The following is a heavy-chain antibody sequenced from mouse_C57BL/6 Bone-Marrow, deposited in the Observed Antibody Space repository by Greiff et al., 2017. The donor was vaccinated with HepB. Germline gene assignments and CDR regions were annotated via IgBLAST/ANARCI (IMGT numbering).Heavy chain of an antibody. CDR1: GYTFTSYG. V-gene: IGHV1-81*01. D-gene: IGHD2-5*01. J-gene: IGHJ3*01. CDR2: IYPRSGNT. CDR3: ARRRYSNYRFAY. Sequence: QVQLQQSGAELARPGASVKLSCKASGYTFTSYGISWVKQRTGQGLEWIGEIYPRSGNTYYNEKFKGKATLTADKSSSTAYMELRSLTSEDSAVYFCARRRYSNYRFAYWGQGTLVTVSA.